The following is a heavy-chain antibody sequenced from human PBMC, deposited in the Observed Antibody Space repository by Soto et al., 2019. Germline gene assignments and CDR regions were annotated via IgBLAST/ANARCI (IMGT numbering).Heavy chain of an antibody. CDR3: AHETHEAPVAGVDY. CDR1: GFSLSTSGVG. CDR2: IYWNDDK. V-gene: IGHV2-5*01. J-gene: IGHJ4*02. D-gene: IGHD6-19*01. Sequence: SGPTLVNPTQTLTLTCTFSGFSLSTSGVGVGWIRQPPGKALEWLALIYWNDDKRYSPSLKSRLTITKDTSKNQVVLTMTNMDPVDTATYYCAHETHEAPVAGVDYWGQGTLVTVSS.